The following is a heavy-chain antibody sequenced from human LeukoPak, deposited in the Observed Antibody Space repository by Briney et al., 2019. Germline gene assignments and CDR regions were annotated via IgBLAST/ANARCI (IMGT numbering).Heavy chain of an antibody. J-gene: IGHJ4*02. D-gene: IGHD3-22*01. CDR1: GGSISSYY. CDR2: IYYSGST. V-gene: IGHV4-59*08. Sequence: SEALSLTCTVSGGSISSYYWNWIRQPPGKGLEWIGYIYYSGSTNYNPSLKSRVTISVDTSKNQFSLKLSSVTAADTAVYYCALGNGFYYDTSGHTFDYWGQGTLVTVSS. CDR3: ALGNGFYYDTSGHTFDY.